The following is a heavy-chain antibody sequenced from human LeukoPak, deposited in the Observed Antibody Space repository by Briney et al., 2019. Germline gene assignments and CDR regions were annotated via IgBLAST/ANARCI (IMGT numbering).Heavy chain of an antibody. CDR1: GFTFSSYS. CDR2: ISSSSSYI. CDR3: AREVPRIAAAGTEFDY. D-gene: IGHD6-13*01. Sequence: GGSLRLSCAASGFTFSSYSMNWVRQAPGKGLEWVSSISSSSSYIYYADSVKGRFTISGDNAKNSLYLQMNSLRAEDTAVYYCAREVPRIAAAGTEFDYWGQGTLVTVSS. V-gene: IGHV3-21*01. J-gene: IGHJ4*02.